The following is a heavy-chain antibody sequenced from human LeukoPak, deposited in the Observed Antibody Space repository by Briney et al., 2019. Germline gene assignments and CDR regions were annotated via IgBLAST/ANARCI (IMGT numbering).Heavy chain of an antibody. V-gene: IGHV4-34*01. J-gene: IGHJ4*02. CDR3: AREIVGGFNPGAY. CDR2: IYRSGSV. D-gene: IGHD1-14*01. Sequence: SETPSLTCAVYRGSFSGYYWSWIRQPPGKGLEWIGEIYRSGSVNYTPSLQSRATISIDRSRSQIVLELSSVTAADTAVYYCAREIVGGFNPGAYWGQGTLVTVSS. CDR1: RGSFSGYY.